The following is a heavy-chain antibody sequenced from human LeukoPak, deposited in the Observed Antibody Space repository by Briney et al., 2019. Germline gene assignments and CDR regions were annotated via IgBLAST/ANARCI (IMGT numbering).Heavy chain of an antibody. J-gene: IGHJ3*02. D-gene: IGHD5-12*01. CDR2: ISSSGSTI. Sequence: PGGSLRLSCAASGFTFSDYYMSWIRQAPGKGLEWVSYISSSGSTIYYADSVKGRFTISRDNAKNSLYLQMNSLRAEDTAVYYCARGPEWLRLRAFDIWGQGTMVTVSS. CDR3: ARGPEWLRLRAFDI. CDR1: GFTFSDYY. V-gene: IGHV3-11*01.